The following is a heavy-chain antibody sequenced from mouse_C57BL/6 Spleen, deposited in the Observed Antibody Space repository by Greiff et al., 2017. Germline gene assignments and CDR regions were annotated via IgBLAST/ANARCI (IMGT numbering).Heavy chain of an antibody. Sequence: EVKLMESGGGLVKPGGSLKLSCAASGFTFSDYGMHWVRQAPEKGLEWVAYISSGSSTIYYADTVKGRFTISRDNAKNTLFLQMTSLRSEDTAMYYCARLDYDYYFAYWGQGTTLTVSS. CDR3: ARLDYDYYFAY. J-gene: IGHJ2*01. CDR2: ISSGSSTI. D-gene: IGHD2-4*01. CDR1: GFTFSDYG. V-gene: IGHV5-17*01.